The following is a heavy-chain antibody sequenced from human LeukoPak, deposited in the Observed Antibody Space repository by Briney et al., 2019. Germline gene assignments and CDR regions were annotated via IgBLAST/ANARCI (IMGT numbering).Heavy chain of an antibody. J-gene: IGHJ4*02. CDR3: ARDLYYGSGSYSPLDY. CDR1: GFTFSNYW. V-gene: IGHV3-74*01. D-gene: IGHD3-10*01. Sequence: GGSLRLSCAASGFTFSNYWMHWVRQVPGKGLVWVSRINDDGSGTFYADSVKGRFTISRDNAKNTLYLQMNSLRAEDTAVYYCARDLYYGSGSYSPLDYWGQGTLVTVSS. CDR2: INDDGSGT.